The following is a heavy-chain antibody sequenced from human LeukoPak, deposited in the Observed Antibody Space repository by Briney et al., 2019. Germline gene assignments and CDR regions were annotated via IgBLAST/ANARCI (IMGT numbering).Heavy chain of an antibody. D-gene: IGHD4-23*01. CDR1: GFTFSNYY. CDR2: ISGSGGDI. CDR3: ARGPATVGLDY. Sequence: GGSLRLSYAASGFTFSNYYMSWIRQTPGKGLEWLSYISGSGGDIHYADSVKGRFTISRDNAKNSLYLQMNSLRAEDTAVYYCARGPATVGLDYWGQGTLVTVSS. V-gene: IGHV3-11*01. J-gene: IGHJ4*02.